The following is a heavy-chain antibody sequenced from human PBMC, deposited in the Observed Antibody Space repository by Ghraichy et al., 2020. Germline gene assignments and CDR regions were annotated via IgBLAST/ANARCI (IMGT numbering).Heavy chain of an antibody. CDR2: IKQDGSEK. J-gene: IGHJ6*02. CDR1: GFTFSSYW. V-gene: IGHV3-7*03. Sequence: GGSLRLSCAASGFTFSSYWMSWVRQAPGKGLEWVANIKQDGSEKYYVDSVKGRFTISRDNAKNSLYLQMNSLRAEDTAVYYCARDRFVRLGELSFIRYYYYGMDVWGQGTTVTVSS. D-gene: IGHD3-16*02. CDR3: ARDRFVRLGELSFIRYYYYGMDV.